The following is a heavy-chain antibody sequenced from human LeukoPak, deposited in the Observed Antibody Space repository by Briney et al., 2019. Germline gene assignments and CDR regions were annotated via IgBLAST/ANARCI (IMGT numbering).Heavy chain of an antibody. D-gene: IGHD4-23*01. Sequence: SVRVSCKASGGTFSSYAISWVRQAPGQGLEWMGGIIPIFGTANYAQKFQGRVTITADESTSTAYMELSSLRSEDTAVYYCARDLGLYGGNSALDYWGQGTLVTVSS. J-gene: IGHJ4*02. CDR2: IIPIFGTA. V-gene: IGHV1-69*01. CDR3: ARDLGLYGGNSALDY. CDR1: GGTFSSYA.